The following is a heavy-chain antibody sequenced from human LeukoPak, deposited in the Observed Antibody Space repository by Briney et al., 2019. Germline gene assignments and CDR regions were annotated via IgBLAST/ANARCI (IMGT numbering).Heavy chain of an antibody. V-gene: IGHV5-51*01. CDR2: IYPGDSDT. CDR1: GYIFTTYW. CDR3: ATQGSSGWDDAFDI. D-gene: IGHD6-19*01. J-gene: IGHJ3*02. Sequence: RGESLKISCQGSGYIFTTYWLGCVRQMPGKGLEWMGFIYPGDSDTRYSPSFQGQVTISADKSISTDYLQWSSLKASGTAMYYCATQGSSGWDDAFDIWGQGTMVTVSS.